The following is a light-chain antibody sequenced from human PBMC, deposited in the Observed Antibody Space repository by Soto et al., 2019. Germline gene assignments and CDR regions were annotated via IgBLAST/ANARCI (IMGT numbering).Light chain of an antibody. CDR1: NSNIGRDT. Sequence: QSVLTQPPSASGTPGQRVTISCSGSNSNIGRDTVNWYQQLPGTAPKLLMYSTNQRPSGVPDRFSGSKSGTSASLAISGLQSEDEADYYCAAWDGSLSGYVFGTGTKLTV. CDR2: STN. V-gene: IGLV1-44*01. CDR3: AAWDGSLSGYV. J-gene: IGLJ1*01.